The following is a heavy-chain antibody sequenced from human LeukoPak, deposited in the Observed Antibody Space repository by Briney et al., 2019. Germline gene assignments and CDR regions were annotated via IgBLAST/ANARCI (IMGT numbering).Heavy chain of an antibody. V-gene: IGHV3-21*01. CDR3: ARPSFVTGSYYPL. CDR1: GFTFSSYS. D-gene: IGHD1-26*01. CDR2: ITSSSTYI. Sequence: PGGSLRLSCAASGFTFSSYSMNWVRQAPGKGLEWVSSITSSSTYIYSADSVKGRFTISRDNAKNSLSLQMNSLRAEDTAVYYCARPSFVTGSYYPLWGQGTLVAVSS. J-gene: IGHJ4*02.